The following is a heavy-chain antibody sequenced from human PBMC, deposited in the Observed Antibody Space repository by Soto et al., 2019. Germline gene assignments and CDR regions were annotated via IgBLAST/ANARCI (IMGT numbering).Heavy chain of an antibody. J-gene: IGHJ5*02. V-gene: IGHV1-18*04. Sequence: LLLQSGAELKKPGASVKISCKASGYSFSTYDISRLRQAPGQGPEWMGRISPKNGNTNYAQNFQGRVTLTADTSSSTAYMELRGLRSDDTAKYYCATSYDSGFDPWGQGTLVTVSS. CDR3: ATSYDSGFDP. CDR1: GYSFSTYD. D-gene: IGHD3-3*01. CDR2: ISPKNGNT.